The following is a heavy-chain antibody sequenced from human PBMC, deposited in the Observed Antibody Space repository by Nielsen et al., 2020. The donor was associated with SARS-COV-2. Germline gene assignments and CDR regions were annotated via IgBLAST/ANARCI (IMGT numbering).Heavy chain of an antibody. V-gene: IGHV4-39*01. D-gene: IGHD1-1*01. CDR3: ARLGYLAMDV. J-gene: IGHJ6*02. CDR2: IYYSGST. CDR1: GGSISSSSYY. Sequence: SETLSLTCTVSGGSISSSSYYWGWIRQPPGKGLEWIGSIYYSGSTYYNPSLKSRVTISVDTSKNQFSLKLSSVTAADTAAYYCARLGYLAMDVWGQGTTVTVSS.